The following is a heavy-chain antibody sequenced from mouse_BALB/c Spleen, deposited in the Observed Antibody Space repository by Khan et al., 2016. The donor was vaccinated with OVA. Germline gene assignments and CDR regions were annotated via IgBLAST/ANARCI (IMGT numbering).Heavy chain of an antibody. J-gene: IGHJ2*01. CDR2: ISSGSKTT. V-gene: IGHV5-17*02. CDR1: GFTFSGFG. Sequence: LVQSGGSRKLSCAASGFTFSGFGMHWVRQAPEKGLEWVAYISSGSKTTYYADTVKGRFNISRDNPKNTLFLQMTSLRSEDTAMYFCARTGYYYFDYRDQGTTLTVSS. D-gene: IGHD1-2*01. CDR3: ARTGYYYFDY.